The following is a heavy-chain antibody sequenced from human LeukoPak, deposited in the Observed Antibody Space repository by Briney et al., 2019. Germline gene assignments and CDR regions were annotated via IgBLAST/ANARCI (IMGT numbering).Heavy chain of an antibody. D-gene: IGHD1-26*01. CDR2: INPGSGVT. V-gene: IGHV1-2*02. Sequence: ASVKGSCKTSGYTFTAYYIHWVRQAPGQGLEWMGWINPGSGVTSYAQNFQGRVTMTRDTSISTAYMELSGLRSDDTAVFYCARDKGGATTQDYWGQGTLVTVSS. CDR1: GYTFTAYY. CDR3: ARDKGGATTQDY. J-gene: IGHJ4*02.